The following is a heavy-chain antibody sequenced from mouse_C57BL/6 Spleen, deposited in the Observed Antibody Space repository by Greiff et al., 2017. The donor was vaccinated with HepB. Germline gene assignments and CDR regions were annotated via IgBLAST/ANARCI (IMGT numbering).Heavy chain of an antibody. CDR2: IDPSDSYT. Sequence: VQLQQPGAELVRPGTSVKLSCKASGYTFTSYWMHWVKQRPGQGLEWIGVIDPSDSYTNYNQKFKGKATLTVDTSSSTAYMQLSSLTSEDSAVYYCARVGGNLYAMDYWGQGTSVTVSS. D-gene: IGHD2-1*01. J-gene: IGHJ4*01. CDR1: GYTFTSYW. V-gene: IGHV1-59*01. CDR3: ARVGGNLYAMDY.